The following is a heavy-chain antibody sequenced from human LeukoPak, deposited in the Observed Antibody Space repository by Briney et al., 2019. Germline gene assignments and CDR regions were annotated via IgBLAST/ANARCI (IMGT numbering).Heavy chain of an antibody. CDR3: ARDLGYYYDSSGYYLFDY. V-gene: IGHV4-59*12. CDR2: IYYSGST. CDR1: GGSISSYY. J-gene: IGHJ4*02. D-gene: IGHD3-22*01. Sequence: SETLSLTCTVSGGSISSYYWSWIRQPPGKGLEWIGYIYYSGSTYYNPSLKSRVTISVDTSKNQFSLKLSSVTAADTAVYYCARDLGYYYDSSGYYLFDYWGQGTLVTVSS.